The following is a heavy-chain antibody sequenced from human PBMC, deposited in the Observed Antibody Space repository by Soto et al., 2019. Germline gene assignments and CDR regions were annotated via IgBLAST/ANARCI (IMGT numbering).Heavy chain of an antibody. Sequence: ASVKVSCKASGGTFSSYAISWVRQALGQGLEWMGIINPSGGSTSYAQKFQGRVTMTRDTSTSTVYMELSSLRSEDTAVYYCAREGMTFHYYGMDVWGQGTTVTVSS. J-gene: IGHJ6*02. V-gene: IGHV1-46*01. D-gene: IGHD2-21*02. CDR2: INPSGGST. CDR3: AREGMTFHYYGMDV. CDR1: GGTFSSYA.